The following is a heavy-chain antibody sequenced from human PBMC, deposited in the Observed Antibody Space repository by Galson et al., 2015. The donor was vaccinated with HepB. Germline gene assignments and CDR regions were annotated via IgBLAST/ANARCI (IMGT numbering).Heavy chain of an antibody. CDR1: GFTVSSNY. CDR3: ARDYGSGSHYFDY. V-gene: IGHV3-53*04. J-gene: IGHJ4*02. Sequence: SLRLSCAASGFTVSSNYMSWVRQAPGKGLEWESVIYSGGSTYYADSVKGRFTISRHNSKNTLYLQMNSLRAEDTAVYYCARDYGSGSHYFDYWGQGTLVTVSS. CDR2: IYSGGST. D-gene: IGHD3-10*01.